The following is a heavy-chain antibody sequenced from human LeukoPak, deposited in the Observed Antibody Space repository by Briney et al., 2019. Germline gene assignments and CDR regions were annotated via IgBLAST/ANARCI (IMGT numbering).Heavy chain of an antibody. CDR1: GFTFSSYA. J-gene: IGHJ3*02. CDR3: AKDGYGPGLIGIDAFDI. D-gene: IGHD3-10*01. Sequence: GGSLRLSCAASGFTFSSYAMSWVRQAPGKGLEWVSAISGSGGSTYYADSVKGRFTISRDNSKNTLYLQMNSLRAEDTAVYYCAKDGYGPGLIGIDAFDIWGQGTMVTVSS. CDR2: ISGSGGST. V-gene: IGHV3-23*01.